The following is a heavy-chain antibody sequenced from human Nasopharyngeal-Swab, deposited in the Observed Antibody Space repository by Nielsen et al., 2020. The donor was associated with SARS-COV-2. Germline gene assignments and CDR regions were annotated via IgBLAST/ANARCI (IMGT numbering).Heavy chain of an antibody. CDR2: ISYDGSNK. D-gene: IGHD6-6*01. CDR3: ARGALSIAGPGCGY. J-gene: IGHJ4*02. Sequence: WIRQPPGKGLEWVAVISYDGSNKYYADSVKGRFTISRDNSKNTLYLQMNSLRAEDTAVYYCARGALSIAGPGCGYWGQGTLVTVSS. V-gene: IGHV3-30-3*01.